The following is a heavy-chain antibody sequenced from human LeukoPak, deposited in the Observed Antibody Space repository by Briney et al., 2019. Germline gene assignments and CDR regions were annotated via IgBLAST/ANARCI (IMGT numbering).Heavy chain of an antibody. CDR2: ISSSGSTI. D-gene: IGHD5-18*01. CDR1: GFTFSSYE. V-gene: IGHV3-48*03. CDR3: ARVGYSFGFYYYYMDV. Sequence: PGGSLRLSCAASGFTFSSYEMNWVRQAPGKGLEWVSYISSSGSTIYYADSVKGRFTISRDNAKNSLYLQMNSLRAEDTAVYYCARVGYSFGFYYYYMDVWGKGTTVTISS. J-gene: IGHJ6*03.